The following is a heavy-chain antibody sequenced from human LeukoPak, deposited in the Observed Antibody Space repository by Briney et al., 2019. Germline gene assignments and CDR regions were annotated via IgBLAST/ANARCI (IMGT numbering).Heavy chain of an antibody. D-gene: IGHD4-23*01. CDR1: GYTFTSYY. CDR3: ARSIYGGNSGAAFDI. CDR2: INPSGGST. J-gene: IGHJ3*02. Sequence: ASVKVSCKASGYTFTSYYMHWVRQAPGQGLEWMGMINPSGGSTNYAQKFQGRVTVTRDTSTSTVYMELSSLRSEDTALYYCARSIYGGNSGAAFDIWGQGTMVTVSA. V-gene: IGHV1-46*01.